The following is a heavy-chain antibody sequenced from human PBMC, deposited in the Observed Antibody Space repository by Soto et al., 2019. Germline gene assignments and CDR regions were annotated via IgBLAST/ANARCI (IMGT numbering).Heavy chain of an antibody. CDR3: AGEADYRYYYYYGMDV. CDR2: IIPILGIA. CDR1: GGTFSSYT. Sequence: ASVKVSCKASGGTFSSYTISWVRQAPGQGLEWMGRIIPILGIANYAQKFQGRVTITADKSTSTAYMELSSLRSEDTAVYYCAGEADYRYYYYYGMDVWGQGTTVTVSS. J-gene: IGHJ6*02. V-gene: IGHV1-69*04. D-gene: IGHD4-4*01.